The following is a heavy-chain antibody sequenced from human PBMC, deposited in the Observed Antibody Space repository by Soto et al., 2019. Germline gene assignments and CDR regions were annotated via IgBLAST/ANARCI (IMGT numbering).Heavy chain of an antibody. J-gene: IGHJ4*02. CDR2: IYYRGST. CDR3: ARLGGYYQAFDQ. V-gene: IGHV4-59*08. D-gene: IGHD3-22*01. Sequence: PSETLSLTCTVSGGSISGYYWSWFRQPPGKGLEWIGYIYYRGSTTYTPSLKSRVTIEVDTSKNQFSLKLNYVTAADTAVYYCARLGGYYQAFDQWGQGSLVTVSS. CDR1: GGSISGYY.